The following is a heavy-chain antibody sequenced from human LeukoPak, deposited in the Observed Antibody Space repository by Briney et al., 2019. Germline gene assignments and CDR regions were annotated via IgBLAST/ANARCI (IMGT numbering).Heavy chain of an antibody. D-gene: IGHD6-13*01. Sequence: WGSLRLSCAASGFTFSSYGMHWVRQAPGKGLEWVAVISYDGSNKYYADSVKGRFTISRDNSKNTLYLQMNSLRAEDTAVYYCAKDKGGPRGSSWLFDYWGQGTLVTVSS. CDR2: ISYDGSNK. CDR3: AKDKGGPRGSSWLFDY. V-gene: IGHV3-30*18. J-gene: IGHJ4*02. CDR1: GFTFSSYG.